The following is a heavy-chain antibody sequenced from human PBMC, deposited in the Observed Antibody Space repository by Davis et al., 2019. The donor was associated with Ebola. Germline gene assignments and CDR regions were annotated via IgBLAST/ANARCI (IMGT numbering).Heavy chain of an antibody. Sequence: GGSLRLSCAASGFTFSSYAMSWVRQAPGKGLEWVSSISGSGDSTYYADSVKGRFTISRDNSKNTLYLQMNSLRAEDTAVYYCARVVCSGGSCYSDYWGQGTLVTVSS. D-gene: IGHD2-15*01. V-gene: IGHV3-23*01. J-gene: IGHJ4*02. CDR3: ARVVCSGGSCYSDY. CDR2: ISGSGDST. CDR1: GFTFSSYA.